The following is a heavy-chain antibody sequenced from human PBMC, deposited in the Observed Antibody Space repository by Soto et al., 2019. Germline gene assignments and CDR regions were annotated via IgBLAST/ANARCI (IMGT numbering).Heavy chain of an antibody. CDR1: GGSISSGGYS. J-gene: IGHJ6*02. CDR2: IYHSGST. D-gene: IGHD3-16*01. Sequence: PSETLSPTCAVSGGSISSGGYSWSWIRQPPGKGLEWIGYIYHSGSTYYNPSLKSRVTISVDRSKNQFSLKLSSVTAADTAVYYGARSPLGEPYGMDGWGQGTTVTVSS. CDR3: ARSPLGEPYGMDG. V-gene: IGHV4-30-2*01.